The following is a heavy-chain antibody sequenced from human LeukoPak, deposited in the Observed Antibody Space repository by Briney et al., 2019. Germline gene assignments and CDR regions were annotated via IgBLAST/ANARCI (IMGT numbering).Heavy chain of an antibody. D-gene: IGHD5-12*01. CDR2: IIPIFGTA. V-gene: IGHV1-69*13. CDR3: ARVGYSGYDRSQGY. Sequence: ASVTVSCKASGGTFSSYAISWVRQAPGQGLEWMGGIIPIFGTANYAQKFQGRVTITADESTSTAYMELSSLRSEDTAVYYCARVGYSGYDRSQGYWGQGTLVTVSS. CDR1: GGTFSSYA. J-gene: IGHJ4*02.